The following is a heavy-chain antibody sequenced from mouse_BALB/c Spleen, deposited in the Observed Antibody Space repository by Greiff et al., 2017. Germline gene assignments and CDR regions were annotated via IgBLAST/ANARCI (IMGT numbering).Heavy chain of an antibody. J-gene: IGHJ3*01. V-gene: IGHV5-9-3*01. CDR1: GFTFSSYA. D-gene: IGHD1-1*01. Sequence: EVHLVESGGGLVKPGGSLKLSCAASGFTFSSYAMSWVRQTPEKRLEWVATISSGGSYTYYPDSVKGRFTISRDNAKNTLYLQMSSLRSEDTAMYYCARHDDYYGSSYGAWFAYWGQGTLVTVSA. CDR2: ISSGGSYT. CDR3: ARHDDYYGSSYGAWFAY.